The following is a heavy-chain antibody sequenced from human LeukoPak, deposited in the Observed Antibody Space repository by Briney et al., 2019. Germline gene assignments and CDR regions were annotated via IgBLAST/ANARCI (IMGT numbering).Heavy chain of an antibody. CDR1: GYTFTSYG. CDR3: ARRGVYDILTGRAYFHYGMDV. V-gene: IGHV1-18*01. Sequence: ASVKVSCKASGYTFTSYGISWVRQAPGQGLEWMGWISAYNGNTNYAQKLQGRVTMNTDTSTSTAYMELRSLRSDDTAVYYCARRGVYDILTGRAYFHYGMDVWGQGTTVTVSS. CDR2: ISAYNGNT. D-gene: IGHD3-9*01. J-gene: IGHJ6*02.